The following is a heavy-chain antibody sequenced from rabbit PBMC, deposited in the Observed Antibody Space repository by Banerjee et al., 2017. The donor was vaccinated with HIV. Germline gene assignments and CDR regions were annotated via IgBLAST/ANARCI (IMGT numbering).Heavy chain of an antibody. CDR1: GFSFSNKAV. V-gene: IGHV1S45*01. CDR3: ARDTGTSFSTYGMDL. D-gene: IGHD8-1*01. J-gene: IGHJ6*01. CDR2: IGAGSSGST. Sequence: QEQLVESGGGLVKPEGSLKLSCTASGFSFSNKAVMCWVRQAPGKGLEWIACIGAGSSGSTYSATWAKGRFTISKTSSTTVTLQMTSLTAADTATYFCARDTGTSFSTYGMDLWGPGTLVTVS.